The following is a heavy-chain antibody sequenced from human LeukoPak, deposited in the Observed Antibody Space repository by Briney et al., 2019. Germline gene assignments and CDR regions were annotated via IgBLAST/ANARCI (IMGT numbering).Heavy chain of an antibody. CDR2: ISISSSAI. CDR3: ARDFRSSSSDY. J-gene: IGHJ4*02. V-gene: IGHV3-48*01. Sequence: GGSLRLSCAASGFTFSSYSMTWVRQAPGKGLEWVSYISISSSAIYYADSVKGRFTISRDNARNSLHLQMNSLRAEDTAVYYCARDFRSSSSDYWGQGTLVTVSS. D-gene: IGHD6-13*01. CDR1: GFTFSSYS.